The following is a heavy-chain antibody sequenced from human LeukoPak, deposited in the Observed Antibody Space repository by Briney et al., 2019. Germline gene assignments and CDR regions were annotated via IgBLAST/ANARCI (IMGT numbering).Heavy chain of an antibody. V-gene: IGHV1-2*02. CDR2: INPNSGGT. J-gene: IGHJ4*02. Sequence: ASVKVSCKASGYTFTGYYMHWVRQAPGQGLEWMGWINPNSGGTNYAQKFQGRVTMTRDTSISTAYMELSRLRSDDTAGYYCARARAPYSNYFRRNYYFDYWGQGTLVTVSS. CDR3: ARARAPYSNYFRRNYYFDY. D-gene: IGHD4-11*01. CDR1: GYTFTGYY.